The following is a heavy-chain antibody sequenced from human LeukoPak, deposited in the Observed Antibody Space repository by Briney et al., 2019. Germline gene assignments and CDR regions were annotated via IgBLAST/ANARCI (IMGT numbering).Heavy chain of an antibody. D-gene: IGHD6-19*01. Sequence: SETLSLTCTVSGFSIISGYYWGWIRQPPGRGLEWIGCIFHSGSTNYNPSLKSRVTISLDTSKNQFSLKLSSVTAADTAVYYCARGESSGSSWFDPWGQGTLVTVSS. CDR3: ARGESSGSSWFDP. J-gene: IGHJ5*02. CDR1: GFSIISGYY. CDR2: IFHSGST. V-gene: IGHV4-38-2*02.